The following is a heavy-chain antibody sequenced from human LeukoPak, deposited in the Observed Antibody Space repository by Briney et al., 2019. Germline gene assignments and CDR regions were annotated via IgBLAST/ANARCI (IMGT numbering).Heavy chain of an antibody. D-gene: IGHD5-24*01. CDR3: ARQRDGYSTGVLDS. V-gene: IGHV4-39*01. J-gene: IGHJ4*02. CDR2: VYYSGST. CDR1: GGSISSNNHY. Sequence: SETLSRTCTVSGGSISSNNHYWGWIRQPPGKGLEWIGSVYYSGSTYYNPSLKSRVTISVDTSENQFSLKLRFVTAADTAVYFCARQRDGYSTGVLDSWGQGTLVTVSP.